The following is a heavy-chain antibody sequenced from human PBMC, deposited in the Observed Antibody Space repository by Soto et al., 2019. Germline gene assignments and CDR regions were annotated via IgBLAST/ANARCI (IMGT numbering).Heavy chain of an antibody. CDR1: GFTFSRYA. CDR2: ISGSGGST. D-gene: IGHD4-17*01. CDR3: AKRTVGWYFDF. J-gene: IGHJ2*01. V-gene: IGHV3-23*01. Sequence: EVQLLESGGGLVQPGGSLRLSCAASGFTFSRYAMNWVLQAPGKGLEWVSVISGSGGSTYYADAVKGRFTISRDNSKNTLYLQMNSLRAEDTAVYYCAKRTVGWYFDFWGRGTLVTVSS.